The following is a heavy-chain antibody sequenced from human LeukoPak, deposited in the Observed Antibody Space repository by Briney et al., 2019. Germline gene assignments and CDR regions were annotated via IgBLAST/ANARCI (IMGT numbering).Heavy chain of an antibody. CDR3: ARRGYWQWLVKGKAAEYFQH. CDR1: GGSISSSSYY. V-gene: IGHV4-39*01. CDR2: IYYSGST. D-gene: IGHD6-19*01. J-gene: IGHJ1*01. Sequence: SETLSLTCTVSGGSISSSSYYWGWIRQPPGKGLEWIGSIYYSGSTYYNPSLKSRLTISVDTSKNQFSLKLSSVTAADTAVYYCARRGYWQWLVKGKAAEYFQHWGQGTLVTVSS.